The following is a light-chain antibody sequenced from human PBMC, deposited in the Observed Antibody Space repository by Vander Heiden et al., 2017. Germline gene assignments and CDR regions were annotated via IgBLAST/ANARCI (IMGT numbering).Light chain of an antibody. V-gene: IGKV1-39*01. CDR3: QQPDRFPLT. J-gene: IGKJ4*01. CDR2: AAS. Sequence: IQMTQSPSPLSASVGDRVTITCRASQSITNYLNWYQQKPGKAPKLLIYAASNLQSGVPSRFSGSGSGTDFTLTISSLQPEDFATYHCQQPDRFPLTFGGGTKLEIK. CDR1: QSITNY.